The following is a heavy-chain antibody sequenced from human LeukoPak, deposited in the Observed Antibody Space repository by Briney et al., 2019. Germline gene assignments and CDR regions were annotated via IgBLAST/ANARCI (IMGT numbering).Heavy chain of an antibody. CDR1: GFTFSNYA. Sequence: GGSLRLSCAAAGFTFSNYAMTWVRQAPGKGLEWVSSISGSGGSTYYADSVKDRFTISRDNSKNTLYLQMYSLRAEDTAVYCCAKVEGASKASVYWGQGALVTVSS. D-gene: IGHD1-1*01. J-gene: IGHJ4*02. CDR2: ISGSGGST. CDR3: AKVEGASKASVY. V-gene: IGHV3-23*01.